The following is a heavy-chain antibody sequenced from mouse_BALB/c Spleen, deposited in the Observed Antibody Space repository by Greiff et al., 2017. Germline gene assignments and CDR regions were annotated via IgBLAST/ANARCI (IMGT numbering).Heavy chain of an antibody. D-gene: IGHD4-1*01. CDR3: ARLGSSAWFAY. CDR1: GFAFSSYD. Sequence: EVQLQESGGGLVKPGGSLKLSCAASGFAFSSYDMSWVRQTPEKRLEWVAYISSGGGSTYYPDTVKGRFTISRDNAKNTLYLQMSSLKSEDTAMYYCARLGSSAWFAYWGQGTLVTVSA. V-gene: IGHV5-12-1*01. CDR2: ISSGGGST. J-gene: IGHJ3*01.